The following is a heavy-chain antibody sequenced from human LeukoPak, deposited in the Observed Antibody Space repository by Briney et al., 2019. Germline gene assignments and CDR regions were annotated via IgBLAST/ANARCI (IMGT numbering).Heavy chain of an antibody. J-gene: IGHJ5*02. D-gene: IGHD3-22*01. CDR1: GFTFSSYA. V-gene: IGHV3-23*01. Sequence: GGSLRLSCAASGFTFSSYAMSWVRQAPGKGLEWVSAISGSGGSTYYADSVKGRFTISRDNSKNTLYLQMNSLRAEDTAVYYCAKDRYYYDSSGSFDPWGQGTLVTVSS. CDR3: AKDRYYYDSSGSFDP. CDR2: ISGSGGST.